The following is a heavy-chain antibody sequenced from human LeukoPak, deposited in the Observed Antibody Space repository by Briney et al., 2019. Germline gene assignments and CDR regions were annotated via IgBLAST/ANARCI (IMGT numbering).Heavy chain of an antibody. CDR2: INPNSGGT. J-gene: IGHJ3*02. V-gene: IGHV1-2*06. CDR3: ARTMIVPLPGDAFDI. CDR1: GYTFTGYY. D-gene: IGHD3-22*01. Sequence: VASVKVSCKASGYTFTGYYMHWVRQAPGQGLEWMGRINPNSGGTNYAQKFQGRVTMTRDTSISTAYMELSRLRSYDTAVYYCARTMIVPLPGDAFDIWGQGTMVTVSS.